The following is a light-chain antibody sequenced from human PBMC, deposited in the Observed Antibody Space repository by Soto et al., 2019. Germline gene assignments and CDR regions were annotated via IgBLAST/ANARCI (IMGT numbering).Light chain of an antibody. CDR3: SSYTSSSTLV. CDR1: SSDVGGYNY. CDR2: EVS. J-gene: IGLJ1*01. Sequence: QSALTQPASVSGSPGQSITISCTGTSSDVGGYNYVSWYQQHPGKAPKLMIYEVSHRPSGVSNRFSGSKSGNTASLTISGLQAEDEADYCCSSYTSSSTLVFGNGTKLTVL. V-gene: IGLV2-14*01.